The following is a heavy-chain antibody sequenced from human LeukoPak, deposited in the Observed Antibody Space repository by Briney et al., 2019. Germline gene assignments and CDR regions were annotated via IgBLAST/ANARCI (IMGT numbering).Heavy chain of an antibody. CDR3: AKASSGRCYYYYYGMDV. Sequence: GGSLRLSCAASGFTFSSYAMSWVRQAPGKGLEWVPAISGSGGSTYYADSVKGRFTISRDNSKNTLYLQMNSLRAEDTAVYYCAKASSGRCYYYYYGMDVWGQGTTVTVSS. D-gene: IGHD6-19*01. J-gene: IGHJ6*02. CDR1: GFTFSSYA. CDR2: ISGSGGST. V-gene: IGHV3-23*01.